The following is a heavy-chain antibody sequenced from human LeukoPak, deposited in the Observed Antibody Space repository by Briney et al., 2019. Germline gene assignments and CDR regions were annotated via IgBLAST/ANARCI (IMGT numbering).Heavy chain of an antibody. CDR3: ARSSAAVKGPTWIQLGEFDP. D-gene: IGHD5-18*01. Sequence: GGSLRLSCAASGFTVSSNYMSWVRQAPGKGLEWVSVIYSGGSAYYADSVKGRFTISRDNSKNTLYLQMNSLRAEDTAVYYCARSSAAVKGPTWIQLGEFDPWGQGTLVTVSS. J-gene: IGHJ5*02. CDR1: GFTVSSNY. CDR2: IYSGGSA. V-gene: IGHV3-66*01.